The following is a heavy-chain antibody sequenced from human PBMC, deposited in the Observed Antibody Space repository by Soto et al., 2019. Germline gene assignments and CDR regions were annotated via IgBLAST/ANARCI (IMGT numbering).Heavy chain of an antibody. Sequence: EVQLVETGGGLIQPGGSLRLSCAASGFTVSSNYMSWVRQAPGKGLEWVSVIYSGGSTYYADSVKGRFTISRDNSKNTLYLQMNSLRAEDTAVYYCARESLGRYCSSTSCYSGGDYWGQGTLVTVSS. D-gene: IGHD2-2*01. CDR2: IYSGGST. CDR3: ARESLGRYCSSTSCYSGGDY. V-gene: IGHV3-53*02. CDR1: GFTVSSNY. J-gene: IGHJ4*02.